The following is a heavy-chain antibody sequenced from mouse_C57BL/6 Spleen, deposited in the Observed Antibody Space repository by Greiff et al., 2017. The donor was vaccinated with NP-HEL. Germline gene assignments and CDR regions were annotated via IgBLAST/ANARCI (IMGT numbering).Heavy chain of an antibody. Sequence: QVQLQQPGAELVKPGASVTMSCKASGYTFTSYWITWVKQRPGQGLEWIGDIYPGSGSTNYNEKFKSKATLTVATTSSTAYMQLSSLTSEDSAVYYSARDTTVVDNYWGQGTTLTVSS. D-gene: IGHD1-1*01. CDR3: ARDTTVVDNY. CDR1: GYTFTSYW. V-gene: IGHV1-55*01. J-gene: IGHJ2*01. CDR2: IYPGSGST.